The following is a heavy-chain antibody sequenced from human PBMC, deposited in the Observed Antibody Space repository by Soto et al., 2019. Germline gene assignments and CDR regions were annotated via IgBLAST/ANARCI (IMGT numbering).Heavy chain of an antibody. CDR1: GFTFSNAW. Sequence: EVQLVESGGGLVKPGGSLRLSCAASGFTFSNAWMSWVRQAPGKGLEWVGRIKSKTDGGTTDYAAPVKGRFTISRDDSKNTLYLQMNSLKTEDTAVYYCSTDITLVVVVAATPDYWGQGTLVTVSS. V-gene: IGHV3-15*01. J-gene: IGHJ4*02. CDR2: IKSKTDGGTT. CDR3: STDITLVVVVAATPDY. D-gene: IGHD2-15*01.